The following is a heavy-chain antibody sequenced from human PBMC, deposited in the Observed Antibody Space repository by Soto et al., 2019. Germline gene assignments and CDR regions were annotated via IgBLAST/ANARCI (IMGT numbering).Heavy chain of an antibody. J-gene: IGHJ5*02. CDR1: GFTFSSYG. CDR3: AKVHTHTPAITMVRGVRNPFDP. CDR2: ISYDGSNK. V-gene: IGHV3-30*18. D-gene: IGHD3-10*01. Sequence: GGSLRLSCAASGFTFSSYGMHWVRQAPGKGLEWVAVISYDGSNKYYADSVKGRFTISRDNSKNTLYLQMNSLRAEDTAVYYCAKVHTHTPAITMVRGVRNPFDPWGQGTLVTVSS.